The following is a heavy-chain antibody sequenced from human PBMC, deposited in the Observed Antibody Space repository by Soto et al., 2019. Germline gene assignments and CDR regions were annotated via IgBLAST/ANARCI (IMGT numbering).Heavy chain of an antibody. CDR1: GGSISSSSYY. D-gene: IGHD2-15*01. CDR2: IYYSGST. CDR3: ARQVVVVVAATNSVGDY. J-gene: IGHJ4*02. V-gene: IGHV4-39*01. Sequence: SETLSLTCTVSGGSISSSSYYWGWIRQPPGKGLEWIGSIYYSGSTYYNPSLKSRVTISVDTSKNQFSLKLSSVTAADTAVYYCARQVVVVVAATNSVGDYWGQGTLVTVS.